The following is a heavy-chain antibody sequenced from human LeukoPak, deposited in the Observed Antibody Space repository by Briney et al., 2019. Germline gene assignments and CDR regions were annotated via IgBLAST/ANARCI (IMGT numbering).Heavy chain of an antibody. Sequence: GGTLRLSCAASRFTFSSYAMSWVRQAPGKGLEWVSAISGDGGSTYYADSVKGRFAISRDNSKNTLYLQMNSLRAEDTAVYYCARVGLVLTMDVWGKGTTVTVSS. CDR1: RFTFSSYA. CDR2: ISGDGGST. CDR3: ARVGLVLTMDV. J-gene: IGHJ6*03. V-gene: IGHV3-23*01. D-gene: IGHD2/OR15-2a*01.